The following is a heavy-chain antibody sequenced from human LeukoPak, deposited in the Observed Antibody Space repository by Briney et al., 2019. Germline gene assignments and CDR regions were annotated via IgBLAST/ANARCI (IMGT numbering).Heavy chain of an antibody. CDR3: ARAPTYGSGSSFDY. Sequence: GGSLRLPCAASGFTFSSYAMSWVRQAPGKGLEWVSYISSSDRTIYNAESVKGRFTISRDNAKNSLYLQMNSLRAEDTAVYYCARAPTYGSGSSFDYWGQGTLVTVSS. V-gene: IGHV3-48*04. CDR2: ISSSDRTI. J-gene: IGHJ4*02. CDR1: GFTFSSYA. D-gene: IGHD3-10*01.